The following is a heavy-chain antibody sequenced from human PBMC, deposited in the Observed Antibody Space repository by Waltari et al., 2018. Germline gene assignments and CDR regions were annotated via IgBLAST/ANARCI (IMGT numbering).Heavy chain of an antibody. CDR1: GGSISSYF. J-gene: IGHJ2*01. V-gene: IGHV4-4*07. D-gene: IGHD5-12*01. Sequence: QVQLQESGPGLVKPSETLSLTCTVSGGSISSYFWNWIRQPAGKGLEWIGRLHNSGTSNYNPSLESRITMSLDTSKNQFSLKLSSVTAADTAVYYCARRVATGHWYFDLWGRGTLVTVSS. CDR2: LHNSGTS. CDR3: ARRVATGHWYFDL.